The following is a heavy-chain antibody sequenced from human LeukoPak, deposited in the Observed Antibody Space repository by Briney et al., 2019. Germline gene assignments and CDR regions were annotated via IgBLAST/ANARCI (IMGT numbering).Heavy chain of an antibody. V-gene: IGHV4-34*01. D-gene: IGHD3-22*01. J-gene: IGHJ4*02. Sequence: SETLSLTCAVYGGSFSAYYWSWIRQPPGKGLEWIGEINHSGSTNYNPSLKGRVTISVDTSKNQFSLKLSSVTAADTAVYYCARNSHYYDSSGFNYWGQGSLVTVSS. CDR1: GGSFSAYY. CDR3: ARNSHYYDSSGFNY. CDR2: INHSGST.